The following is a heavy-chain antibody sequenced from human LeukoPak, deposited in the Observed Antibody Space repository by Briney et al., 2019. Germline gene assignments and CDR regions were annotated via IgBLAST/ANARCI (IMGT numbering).Heavy chain of an antibody. CDR2: ISYDGSNK. D-gene: IGHD3-22*01. V-gene: IGHV3-30-3*01. CDR3: ARLLDYYDSSGSAY. CDR1: GFTFSSYA. J-gene: IGHJ4*02. Sequence: GGSLRLSCAASGFTFSSYAMHWVRQAPGKGLEWVAVISYDGSNKYYADSVKGRFTISRDNSKNTLYLQMNSLRAEDTAVYYCARLLDYYDSSGSAYWGQGTLVTVSS.